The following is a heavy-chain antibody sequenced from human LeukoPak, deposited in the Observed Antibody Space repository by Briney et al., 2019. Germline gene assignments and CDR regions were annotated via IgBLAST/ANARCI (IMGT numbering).Heavy chain of an antibody. CDR2: INPNSAST. D-gene: IGHD4-17*01. V-gene: IGHV1-8*03. J-gene: IGHJ3*01. CDR3: ARGDFGETNTAFDV. CDR1: GYTFTDYD. Sequence: ASEKVSCKTSGYTFTDYDVHWVRQAPGQGLEWMGWINPNSASTNYAQRLQGRVTFTRDTSLSIAYMELSSLTSEDAAVYFCARGDFGETNTAFDVWGQGTLVAVPS.